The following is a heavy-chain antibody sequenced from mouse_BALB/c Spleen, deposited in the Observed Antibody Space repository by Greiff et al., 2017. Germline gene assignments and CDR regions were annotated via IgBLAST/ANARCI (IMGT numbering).Heavy chain of an antibody. CDR2: ISSGGST. D-gene: IGHD2-1*01. Sequence: EVNVVESGGGLVKPGGSLKLSCAASGFTFSSYAMSWVRQTPEKRLEWVASISSGGSTYYPDSVKGRFTISRDNARNILYLQMSSLRSEDTAMYYCAREEDGNYGAMDYWGQGTSVTVSS. CDR3: AREEDGNYGAMDY. CDR1: GFTFSSYA. J-gene: IGHJ4*01. V-gene: IGHV5-6-5*01.